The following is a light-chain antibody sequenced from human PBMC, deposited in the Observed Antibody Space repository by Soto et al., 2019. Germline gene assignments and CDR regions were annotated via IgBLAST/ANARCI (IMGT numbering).Light chain of an antibody. CDR2: DVN. CDR3: CSYAGRYTVV. CDR1: SSDVGGYNY. J-gene: IGLJ3*02. Sequence: QSVLTQPRSVSGSPGQSVTISCIGTSSDVGGYNYVSWYQQHPGKAPKLLIYDVNKRPSGVPDRFSASKSGNTASLTISGLQAEDESDYCCCSYAGRYTVVFGGGTQLTVL. V-gene: IGLV2-11*01.